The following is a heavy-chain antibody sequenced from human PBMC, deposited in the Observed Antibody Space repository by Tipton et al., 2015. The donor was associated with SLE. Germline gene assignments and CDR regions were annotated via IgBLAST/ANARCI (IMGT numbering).Heavy chain of an antibody. D-gene: IGHD6-13*01. CDR2: IYTSGST. J-gene: IGHJ1*01. V-gene: IGHV4-4*08. Sequence: TLSLTCTVSGGSISSTYWSWIRQPPGRGLEWIGRIYTSGSTNYNPSLKSRVTISVDTSKNQFSLKLSSVTAADTAVYYCAREGSSCLFQHWGQGTLVTVSS. CDR1: GGSISSTY. CDR3: AREGSSCLFQH.